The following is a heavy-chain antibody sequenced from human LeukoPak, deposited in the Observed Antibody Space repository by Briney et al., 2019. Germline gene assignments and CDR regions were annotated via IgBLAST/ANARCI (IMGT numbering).Heavy chain of an antibody. CDR2: MNPNSGNT. V-gene: IGHV1-8*01. CDR1: GYTFTSYD. CDR3: ARGGSAARPRGYYFDY. Sequence: ASVKVSCKASGYTFTSYDTNWVRQATGQGLEWMGWMNPNSGNTGYAQKFQGRVTMTRNTSVSTAYMELSSLRSEDTAVYYCARGGSAARPRGYYFDYWGQGTLVTVSS. D-gene: IGHD6-6*01. J-gene: IGHJ4*02.